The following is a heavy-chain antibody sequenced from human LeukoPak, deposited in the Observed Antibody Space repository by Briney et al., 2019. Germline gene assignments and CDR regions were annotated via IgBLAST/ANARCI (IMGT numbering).Heavy chain of an antibody. Sequence: KPGGSLRLSCAASGFTFSDYYMSWIRQAPGKGLEWVSYISSSGSTIYYADSVKGRFTISRDNAKNSLYLQMNSLRAEDTAVYYCAREDIVVVPAAIRPGNYYYYMDVWGKGTTVTVSS. J-gene: IGHJ6*03. CDR3: AREDIVVVPAAIRPGNYYYYMDV. CDR1: GFTFSDYY. V-gene: IGHV3-11*04. D-gene: IGHD2-2*02. CDR2: ISSSGSTI.